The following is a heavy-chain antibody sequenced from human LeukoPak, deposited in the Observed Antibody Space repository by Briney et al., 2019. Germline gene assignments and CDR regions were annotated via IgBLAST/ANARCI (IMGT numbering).Heavy chain of an antibody. CDR1: GYTFTNFY. Sequence: ASVKVSCKASGYTFTNFYIHWMRQAPGQGLEWMGWINPDNGVTDYAQKFQGRVTMTRDTSISAVYVELSRLRSDDTAVYYCARSDSYTWFDPWGQGTLVTVSS. CDR3: ARSDSYTWFDP. J-gene: IGHJ5*02. CDR2: INPDNGVT. D-gene: IGHD2-21*01. V-gene: IGHV1-2*02.